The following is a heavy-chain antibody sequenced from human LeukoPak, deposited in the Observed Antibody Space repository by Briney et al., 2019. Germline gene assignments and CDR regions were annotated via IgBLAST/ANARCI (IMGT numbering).Heavy chain of an antibody. Sequence: ASVTVSCKASGYTFTSYYMHWVRQAPGQGLEWMGIINPSGGSTSYAQKFQGRVTMTRDTSTSTVYMELSSLSSEDTAVYYCVKRDSSSSYPYYFDYWGQGTLVTVSS. J-gene: IGHJ4*02. CDR3: VKRDSSSSYPYYFDY. D-gene: IGHD6-6*01. CDR1: GYTFTSYY. V-gene: IGHV1-46*01. CDR2: INPSGGST.